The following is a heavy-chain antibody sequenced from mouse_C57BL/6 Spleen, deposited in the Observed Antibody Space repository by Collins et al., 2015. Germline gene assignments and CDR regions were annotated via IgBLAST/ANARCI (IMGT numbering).Heavy chain of an antibody. CDR2: IDPEDGDT. Sequence: EVQLQQSGAELVRPGASVKLSCTASGFNIKDYYMHWVKQRPEQGLEWIGRIDPEDGDTEYAPKFQGKATMTADTSSNTAYLQLSSLTSEDTAVYYCTTVDPRTWFAYWGQGTLVTVSA. J-gene: IGHJ3*01. V-gene: IGHV14-1*01. CDR3: TTVDPRTWFAY. CDR1: GFNIKDYY.